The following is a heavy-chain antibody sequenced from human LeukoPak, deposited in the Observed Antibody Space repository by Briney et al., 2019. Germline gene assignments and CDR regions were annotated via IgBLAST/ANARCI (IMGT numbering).Heavy chain of an antibody. J-gene: IGHJ4*02. V-gene: IGHV1-46*01. CDR3: ARVSTYYYDSSGYSGLDY. D-gene: IGHD3-22*01. Sequence: GASVKVSCKASGGTFSSYAISWVRQAHGQGLEWMGIINPSGGSTSYAQKFQGRVTMTRDMSTSTVYMELSSLRSEDTAVYYCARVSTYYYDSSGYSGLDYWGQGTLVTVSS. CDR2: INPSGGST. CDR1: GGTFSSYA.